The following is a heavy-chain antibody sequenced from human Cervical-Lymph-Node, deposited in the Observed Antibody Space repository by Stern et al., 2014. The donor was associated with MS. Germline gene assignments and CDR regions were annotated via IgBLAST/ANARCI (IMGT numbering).Heavy chain of an antibody. V-gene: IGHV1-46*03. J-gene: IGHJ5*02. CDR2: INPNSGTT. CDR3: TRVQRERRALDHLDP. Sequence: QVQLVESGAEVKKPGTSVKVSCEASGFTFTTHYMHWIRQAPGAGLKWVGMINPNSGTTSYARQFQGRVTITRDTSTSTIYMELTGLRSEDTAVYFCTRVQRERRALDHLDPWGQGTLVTVSS. D-gene: IGHD1-1*01. CDR1: GFTFTTHY.